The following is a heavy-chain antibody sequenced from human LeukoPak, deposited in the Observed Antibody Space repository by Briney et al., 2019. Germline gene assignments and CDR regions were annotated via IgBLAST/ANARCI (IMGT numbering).Heavy chain of an antibody. CDR1: GGSFSGYY. J-gene: IGHJ4*02. CDR2: INHSGST. V-gene: IGHV4-34*01. D-gene: IGHD3-16*02. CDR3: ARMGSYRYLAYFDY. Sequence: PSETLSLTCAVYGGSFSGYYWSWIRQPPGKGLEWIGEINHSGSTNYNPSLKSRVTISVDTSKNQFSLKLSSVTAADTAVYYCARMGSYRYLAYFDYCGQGTLVTVSS.